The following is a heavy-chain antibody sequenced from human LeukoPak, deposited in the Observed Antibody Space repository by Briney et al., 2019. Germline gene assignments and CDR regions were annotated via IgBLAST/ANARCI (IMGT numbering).Heavy chain of an antibody. CDR2: IIPIFGTA. V-gene: IGHV1-69*13. CDR3: AVFSGQRTSTGLSVAGRAYYYYYCMDV. CDR1: GGTFSSYA. D-gene: IGHD6-19*01. Sequence: SVKVSCKASGGTFSSYAISWVRQAPGQGLEWMGGIIPIFGTANYAQKFQDRVTITAAESTSTAYMELSSLRSEDTAVYYCAVFSGQRTSTGLSVAGRAYYYYYCMDVWGKGTTITVSS. J-gene: IGHJ6*03.